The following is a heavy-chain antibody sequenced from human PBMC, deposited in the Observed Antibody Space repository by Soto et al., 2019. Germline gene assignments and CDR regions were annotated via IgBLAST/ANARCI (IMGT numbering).Heavy chain of an antibody. J-gene: IGHJ4*02. V-gene: IGHV4-34*01. CDR1: DGSFSGYY. Sequence: QVQLKQWGAGLLKPSVTLSLTCAVYDGSFSGYYWSWIRQPPGKGLEWIVEINHSGSTNYNPSPTNRVTISVDTSKTPFSMTLSAETDADTAVYDCAIVWPSWSGGRCVVGYIDYWGQGTLVTVSS. CDR2: INHSGST. D-gene: IGHD2-15*01. CDR3: AIVWPSWSGGRCVVGYIDY.